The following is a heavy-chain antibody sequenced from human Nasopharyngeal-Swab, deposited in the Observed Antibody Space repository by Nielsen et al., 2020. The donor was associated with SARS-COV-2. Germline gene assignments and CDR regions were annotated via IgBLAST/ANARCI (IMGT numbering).Heavy chain of an antibody. V-gene: IGHV1-46*01. Sequence: ASVNVSCKACVYAFTSYYMHWVRQAPGQGLEWMGIINPSGGSTSYAQKFQGRVTMTRDTSTSTVYMELSSLRSEDTAVYYCARPRYGGYEISPPNYWGQGTLVTVSS. J-gene: IGHJ4*02. CDR2: INPSGGST. D-gene: IGHD5-12*01. CDR3: ARPRYGGYEISPPNY. CDR1: VYAFTSYY.